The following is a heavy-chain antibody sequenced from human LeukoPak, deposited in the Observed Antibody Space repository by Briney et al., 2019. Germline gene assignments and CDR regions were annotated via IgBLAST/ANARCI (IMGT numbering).Heavy chain of an antibody. Sequence: GGSLRLSCAASGFTVSSNYMSWVRQAPGKGLEWVAVIWYDGSNKYYADSVKGRFTISRDNSKNTLYLQMNSLRAEDTAVYYCARDSRTSGFDYWGQGTLVTVSS. CDR2: IWYDGSNK. CDR1: GFTVSSNY. J-gene: IGHJ4*02. V-gene: IGHV3-33*08. CDR3: ARDSRTSGFDY.